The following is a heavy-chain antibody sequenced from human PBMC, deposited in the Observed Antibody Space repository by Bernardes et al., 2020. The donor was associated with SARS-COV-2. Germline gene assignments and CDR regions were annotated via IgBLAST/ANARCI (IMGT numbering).Heavy chain of an antibody. Sequence: SEPLSLTCTVSGGSISSGGYYWSWLRQHPGKGLEWIGYIYYSGSTYYNPSLKSRVTISVDTSKNQFSLKLSSVTAADTAVYYCARVITIFGVVIGAFDIWGQGTMGTVSS. D-gene: IGHD3-3*01. CDR3: ARVITIFGVVIGAFDI. V-gene: IGHV4-31*03. CDR2: IYYSGST. J-gene: IGHJ3*02. CDR1: GGSISSGGYY.